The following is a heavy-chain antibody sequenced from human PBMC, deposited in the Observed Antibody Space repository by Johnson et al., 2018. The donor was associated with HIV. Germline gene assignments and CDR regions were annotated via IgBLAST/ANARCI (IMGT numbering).Heavy chain of an antibody. CDR3: ARGGVGYSGSYHDAFDL. V-gene: IGHV3-30*04. CDR1: GFTFSSYA. CDR2: ISYDGSNK. J-gene: IGHJ3*01. D-gene: IGHD1-26*01. Sequence: QMLLVESGGGVVQPGRSLRLSCAASGFTFSSYAMHWVRQAPGKGLEWVAVISYDGSNKYYADSVKGRFTISRDNSKNTVYVQMNSLRAEDTAVYYCARGGVGYSGSYHDAFDLWGQGTMVTVAS.